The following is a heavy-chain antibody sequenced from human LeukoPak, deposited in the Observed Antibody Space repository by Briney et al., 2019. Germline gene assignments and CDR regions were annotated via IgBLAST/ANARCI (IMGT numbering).Heavy chain of an antibody. CDR2: IYYSGST. D-gene: IGHD3-3*01. CDR3: AATLGGYYDFWSGHFAWFDP. Sequence: SETLSLTCAVYGGSFSGYYWSWIRQPPGKGLEWIGYIYYSGSTNYNPSLKSRVTISVDTSKNQFSLKLSSVTAADTAVYYCAATLGGYYDFWSGHFAWFDPWGQGTLVTVSS. V-gene: IGHV4-59*01. CDR1: GGSFSGYY. J-gene: IGHJ5*02.